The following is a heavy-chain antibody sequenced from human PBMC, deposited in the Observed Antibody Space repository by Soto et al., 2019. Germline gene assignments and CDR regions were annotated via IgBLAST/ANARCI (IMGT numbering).Heavy chain of an antibody. CDR2: ISYDGSNK. V-gene: IGHV3-30*18. Sequence: GGSLRLSCAASGFTFSSYGMHWVRQAPGKGLEWVAVISYDGSNKYYADSVKGRFTISRDNSKNTLYLQMNSLRAEDTAVYYCSKERHYDIVIFDYWGQGTLVTFSS. CDR1: GFTFSSYG. CDR3: SKERHYDIVIFDY. J-gene: IGHJ4*02. D-gene: IGHD3-9*01.